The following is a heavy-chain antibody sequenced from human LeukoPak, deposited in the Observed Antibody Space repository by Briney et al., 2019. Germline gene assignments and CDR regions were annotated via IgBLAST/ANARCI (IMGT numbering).Heavy chain of an antibody. CDR1: GFTFSSYA. V-gene: IGHV3-23*01. Sequence: GGSLRLSCAGSGFTFSSYAMSWVRQAPGKGLEWVSTISGSGISTYYADSVKGRFTISRDNSKNTPYLQMNSLRAEDAAVYYCAKGMVRGVIIDWGQGTLVTVSS. D-gene: IGHD3-10*01. CDR3: AKGMVRGVIID. CDR2: ISGSGIST. J-gene: IGHJ4*02.